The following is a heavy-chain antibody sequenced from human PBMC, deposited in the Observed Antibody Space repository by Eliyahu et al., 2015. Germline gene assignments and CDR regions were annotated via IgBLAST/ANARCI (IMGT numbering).Heavy chain of an antibody. D-gene: IGHD3-16*01. CDR1: GGTFXSYA. CDR2: IIPIFGTA. CDR3: ARDLSWGRRGLFDY. J-gene: IGHJ4*02. Sequence: QVQLVQSGAEVKKPGSSXKVSCXASGGTFXSYAISWVRQAPGQGLEWMGGIIPIFGTANYAQKFQGRVTITADKSTSTAYMELSSLRSEDTAVYYCARDLSWGRRGLFDYWGQGTLVTVSS. V-gene: IGHV1-69*06.